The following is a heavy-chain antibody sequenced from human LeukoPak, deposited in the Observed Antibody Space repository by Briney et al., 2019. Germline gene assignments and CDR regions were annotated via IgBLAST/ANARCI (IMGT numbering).Heavy chain of an antibody. Sequence: PGGSLRLSCGASGFTFSTYAMTWVRQAPGKGLEWVSGMVGSGDAFYADSVKGRFTISRDNSKNKVYLQMNSLRVEDTAVYYCAKDLHYNDGKWEFDPWGQGTLVTVSS. CDR2: MVGSGDA. CDR3: AKDLHYNDGKWEFDP. CDR1: GFTFSTYA. V-gene: IGHV3-23*01. J-gene: IGHJ5*02. D-gene: IGHD5-24*01.